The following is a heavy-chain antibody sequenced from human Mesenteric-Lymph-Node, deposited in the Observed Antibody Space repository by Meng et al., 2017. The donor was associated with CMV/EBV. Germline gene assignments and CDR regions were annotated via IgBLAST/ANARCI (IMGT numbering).Heavy chain of an antibody. CDR3: AKDSSSDFWSDYYPFFYYGMDV. V-gene: IGHV3-23*01. D-gene: IGHD3-3*01. CDR2: ISGSGGMT. J-gene: IGHJ6*02. CDR1: GLTFSSYV. Sequence: GESLRLSCAASGLTFSSYVLSWVRQAPGKGLEWVSAISGSGGMTSYADSVKGRFTISRDNSKSTLYLQMNSLRAEDTAVYYCAKDSSSDFWSDYYPFFYYGMDVWGQGTTVTVSS.